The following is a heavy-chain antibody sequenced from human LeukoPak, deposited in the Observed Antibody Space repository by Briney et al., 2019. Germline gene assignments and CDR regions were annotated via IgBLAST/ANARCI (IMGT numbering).Heavy chain of an antibody. J-gene: IGHJ5*02. CDR3: ARVGGIVATKGWFDP. V-gene: IGHV3-30*02. D-gene: IGHD5-12*01. Sequence: PGGSLRLSCAASGFTFSSYGMHWVRQAPGKGLEWVAFIRYDGSNKYYADSVKGRFTISRDNSKNTLYLQMNSLRSEDTAVYYCARVGGIVATKGWFDPWGQGTLVTVSS. CDR2: IRYDGSNK. CDR1: GFTFSSYG.